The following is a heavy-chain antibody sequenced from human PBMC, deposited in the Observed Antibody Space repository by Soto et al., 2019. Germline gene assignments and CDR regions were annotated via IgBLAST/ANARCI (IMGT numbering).Heavy chain of an antibody. CDR1: GGSFSGYY. Sequence: QVQLQQWGAGLLKPSETLSLTCAVYGGSFSGYYWSWIRQPPGKGLEWIGEINHSGSTNYNPSLKSRVTISVDTSKNQFPLKLSSVTAADTAVYYCAGRCSGGSCHLNWFDPWGQGTLVTVSS. CDR2: INHSGST. D-gene: IGHD2-15*01. V-gene: IGHV4-34*01. J-gene: IGHJ5*02. CDR3: AGRCSGGSCHLNWFDP.